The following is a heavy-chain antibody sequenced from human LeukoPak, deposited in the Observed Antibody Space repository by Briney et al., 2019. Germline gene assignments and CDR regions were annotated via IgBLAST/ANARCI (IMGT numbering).Heavy chain of an antibody. CDR2: IYYSGST. J-gene: IGHJ3*02. D-gene: IGHD3-10*01. CDR3: ARYGSGSLGAFDI. V-gene: IGHV4-59*08. Sequence: SETLSLTCSVSGGSINNYWWNWIRQPPGKGLEWIGYIYYSGSTSYNPSLKSRLTISLDTSKNQFSLKLTSVTAADTAVYYCARYGSGSLGAFDIWGQGTMVTVSS. CDR1: GGSINNYW.